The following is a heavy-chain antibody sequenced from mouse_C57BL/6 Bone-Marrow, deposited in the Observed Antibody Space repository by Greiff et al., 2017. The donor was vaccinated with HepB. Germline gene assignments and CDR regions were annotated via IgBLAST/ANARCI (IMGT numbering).Heavy chain of an antibody. Sequence: EVKLVESGGGLVQPGGSLKLSCAASGFTFSDYYMYWVRQTPEKRLEWVAYISNGGGSTYYPDTVQGRFTISRDNAKNTLYLQMSRLKSEDTAMYYCARQGGTTTGYFDVWGTGTTVTVSS. CDR3: ARQGGTTTGYFDV. CDR2: ISNGGGST. V-gene: IGHV5-12*01. D-gene: IGHD1-1*01. CDR1: GFTFSDYY. J-gene: IGHJ1*03.